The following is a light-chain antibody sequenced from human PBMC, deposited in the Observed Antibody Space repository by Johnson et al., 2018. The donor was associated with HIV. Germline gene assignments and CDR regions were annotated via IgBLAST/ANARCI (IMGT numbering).Light chain of an antibody. V-gene: IGLV1-51*02. CDR3: GTWDSSLSAYV. Sequence: QSVLTQPPSVSAAPGQKVTISCSGSSSNIVNNYVSWYQQLPGTAPKLLIYENNKRPSGIPDRFSGSKFGTSATLGITGLQTGDEADYYCGTWDSSLSAYVFGTGTKVTVL. CDR2: ENN. J-gene: IGLJ1*01. CDR1: SSNIVNNY.